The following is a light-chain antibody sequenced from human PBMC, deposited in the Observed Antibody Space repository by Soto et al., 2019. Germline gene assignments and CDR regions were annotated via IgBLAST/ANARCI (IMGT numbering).Light chain of an antibody. J-gene: IGKJ3*01. CDR1: QSVSSSY. Sequence: EIVLTQSPGTLSLSPGERATLSCRASQSVSSSYLAWYQQKPGQAPRLLIYGASSRATGIPDRFSGSGSGTDFTLTISRLEPEDCAVYYWQQYGSSLLFTFGPGTKVDI. CDR2: GAS. V-gene: IGKV3-20*01. CDR3: QQYGSSLLFT.